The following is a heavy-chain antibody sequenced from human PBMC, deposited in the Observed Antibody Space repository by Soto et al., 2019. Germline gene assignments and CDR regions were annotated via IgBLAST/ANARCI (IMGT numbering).Heavy chain of an antibody. CDR3: ATSYYNFWSGYYLAYFDY. Sequence: SETLSLTCAVYGVSFTGYYWSWFRQPPGKGLEWIGEINHSGSTNYNPSVKSRVTISVDTYKKQFSLKLSSVTAADTAVYYCATSYYNFWSGYYLAYFDYWGQGTLVTVSS. V-gene: IGHV4-34*01. J-gene: IGHJ4*02. D-gene: IGHD3-3*01. CDR1: GVSFTGYY. CDR2: INHSGST.